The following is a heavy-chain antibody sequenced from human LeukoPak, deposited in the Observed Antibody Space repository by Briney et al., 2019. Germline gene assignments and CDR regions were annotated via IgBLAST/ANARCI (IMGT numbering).Heavy chain of an antibody. CDR2: INPNSGAI. CDR3: ASDDYGGNRFDY. V-gene: IGHV1-2*02. J-gene: IGHJ4*02. CDR1: GYTFTGYY. D-gene: IGHD4-23*01. Sequence: ASVKVSCKASGYTFTGYYMHWVRQAPGQGLEWMGWINPNSGAINYAQKFQGRVTMTRDTSISTAYMELSRLRSDDTAVYYCASDDYGGNRFDYWGQGTLVTVSS.